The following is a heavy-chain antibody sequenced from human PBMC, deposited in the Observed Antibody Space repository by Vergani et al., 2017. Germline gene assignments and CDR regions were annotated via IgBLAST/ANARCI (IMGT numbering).Heavy chain of an antibody. V-gene: IGHV1-69*01. CDR3: ARRDITIFGVVIIRGYYYYGMDV. CDR1: GGTFSSYA. D-gene: IGHD3-3*01. J-gene: IGHJ6*02. Sequence: QVQLVQSGAEVKKPGSSVKVSCKASGGTFSSYAFSWVRQAPGQGLEWMGGIIPIFGTANYAQKFQGRVTITADESTSTAYIELSSLRSEDTAVYYCARRDITIFGVVIIRGYYYYGMDVWGQGTTVTVSS. CDR2: IIPIFGTA.